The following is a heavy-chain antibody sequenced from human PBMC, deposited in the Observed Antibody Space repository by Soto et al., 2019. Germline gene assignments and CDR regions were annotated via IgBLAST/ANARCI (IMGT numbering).Heavy chain of an antibody. V-gene: IGHV3-74*02. CDR2: ISNDGSST. CDR3: ARLPNKSPQN. J-gene: IGHJ1*01. Sequence: EVQLVESGGGLVQPGGSLRLSCVASGFTFSSYWMHWVRQAPGKGLVWVSSISNDGSSTSYADPVKGRFTISRDTAKNPLYLQMTSLRAEDTAVYYCARLPNKSPQNWGQGTLVIVSP. CDR1: GFTFSSYW.